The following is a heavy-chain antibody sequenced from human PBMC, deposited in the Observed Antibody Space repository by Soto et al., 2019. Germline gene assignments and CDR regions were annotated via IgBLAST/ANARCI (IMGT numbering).Heavy chain of an antibody. CDR1: GGSISSGGYY. CDR2: IYYSGST. J-gene: IGHJ4*02. Sequence: PSETLSLTCTVSGGSISSGGYYWSWIRQHPGKGLEWIGYIYYSGSTYYNPSLKSRVTISVDTSKNQFSLKLSSVTAADTAVYYCARLDSSGSAYYFDYWGQGTLVTVSS. D-gene: IGHD3-22*01. CDR3: ARLDSSGSAYYFDY. V-gene: IGHV4-31*03.